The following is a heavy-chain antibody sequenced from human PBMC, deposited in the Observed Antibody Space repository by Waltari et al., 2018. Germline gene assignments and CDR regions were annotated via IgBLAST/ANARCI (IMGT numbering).Heavy chain of an antibody. V-gene: IGHV3-23*03. Sequence: EVQLLESGGGLVQPGGSLRLSWAASGFPFSGYAMSWVRQAPGKGLEWVSVIYSGGSTYYADSVKGRFTISRDNSKNTLYLQMNSLRAEDTAVYYCAKRRAELAYFDYWGQGTLVTVSS. D-gene: IGHD1-26*01. J-gene: IGHJ4*02. CDR3: AKRRAELAYFDY. CDR2: IYSGGST. CDR1: GFPFSGYA.